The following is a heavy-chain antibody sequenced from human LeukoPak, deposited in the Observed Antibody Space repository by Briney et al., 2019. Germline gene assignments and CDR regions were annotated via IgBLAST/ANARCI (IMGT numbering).Heavy chain of an antibody. V-gene: IGHV3-9*01. CDR1: GFIFNEYA. D-gene: IGHD5-24*01. CDR3: VKDSAGDASDWLDS. CDR2: VNWSPGSE. Sequence: PGRSLRLSCAASGFIFNEYAMLWVRQAPGKGLEWVSSVNWSPGSEAYADSVKGRFTISRDNAKNSLYLQMNNLRIEDTALYYCVKDSAGDASDWLDSWGQGTLVTISS. J-gene: IGHJ5*01.